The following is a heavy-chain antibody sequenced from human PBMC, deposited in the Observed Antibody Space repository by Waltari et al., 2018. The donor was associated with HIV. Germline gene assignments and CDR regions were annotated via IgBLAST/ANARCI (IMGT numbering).Heavy chain of an antibody. Sequence: EVQVVESGGGLVKPGGSLRVSCASFQLPFEDVWMTWVRQAPGKGLEGVGRIKSKRDGGATDYAASVKGRFVISRDDSQNTLYLQMSGLRTEDTAMYYCTTGGYPTEAFDVWGQGTMVTVSP. V-gene: IGHV3-15*01. CDR1: QLPFEDVW. CDR2: IKSKRDGGAT. J-gene: IGHJ3*01. D-gene: IGHD5-12*01. CDR3: TTGGYPTEAFDV.